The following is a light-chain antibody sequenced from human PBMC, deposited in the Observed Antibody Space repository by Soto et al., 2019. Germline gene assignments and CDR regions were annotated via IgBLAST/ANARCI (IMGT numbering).Light chain of an antibody. V-gene: IGKV3D-11*03. CDR2: GAS. J-gene: IGKJ3*01. Sequence: VMKKSPATLSVSTGERATLSCRASEGVSSNLAWYQQRPGQAPRLLIYGASNRATGIPDRFSGSGSGTDFTLTISRLEPEDFAVYYCQQCSNWPLTFGAGTKVDIK. CDR3: QQCSNWPLT. CDR1: EGVSSN.